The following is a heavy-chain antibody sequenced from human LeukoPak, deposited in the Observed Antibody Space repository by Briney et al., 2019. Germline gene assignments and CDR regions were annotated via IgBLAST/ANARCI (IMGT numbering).Heavy chain of an antibody. V-gene: IGHV3-23*01. D-gene: IGHD4-23*01. CDR2: ISGSGERT. CDR3: AKNWMTAVVTPVLDY. J-gene: IGHJ4*02. Sequence: QTGGSLRLSCAASGFTFSSYAMSWVRQAPGKGPEWVSAISGSGERTYYADSVKGRFTISRDNSKNTLYLRMNSLTAEDTAVYYCAKNWMTAVVTPVLDYWGQGTLVTVSS. CDR1: GFTFSSYA.